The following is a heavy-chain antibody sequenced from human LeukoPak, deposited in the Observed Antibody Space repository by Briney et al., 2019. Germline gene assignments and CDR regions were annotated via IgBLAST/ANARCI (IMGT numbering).Heavy chain of an antibody. J-gene: IGHJ3*02. Sequence: ASVKVSCKASGYTLTGYYMHWVRQAPGQGLEWMGWINPNSGGTNYAQKFQGRVTMTTDTSTSTAYMELRSLRSDDTAVYYCARGRTYYDSSGYPTPHDAFDIWGQGTMVTVSS. D-gene: IGHD3-22*01. CDR1: GYTLTGYY. V-gene: IGHV1-2*02. CDR3: ARGRTYYDSSGYPTPHDAFDI. CDR2: INPNSGGT.